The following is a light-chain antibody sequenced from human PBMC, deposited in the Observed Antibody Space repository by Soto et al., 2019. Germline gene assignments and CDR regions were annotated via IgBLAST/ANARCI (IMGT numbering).Light chain of an antibody. J-gene: IGKJ1*01. V-gene: IGKV3-20*01. CDR3: QQYGETPWT. CDR1: QSVSSSY. CDR2: SAS. Sequence: EIVLTQSPGTLSLSPGERATLSFRASQSVSSSYLAWYQQKPGQAPRLLIYSASSRATGIPDRFSGSGSGTDFTLTISRLEPEDFAVYYCQQYGETPWTFGQGTKVDIK.